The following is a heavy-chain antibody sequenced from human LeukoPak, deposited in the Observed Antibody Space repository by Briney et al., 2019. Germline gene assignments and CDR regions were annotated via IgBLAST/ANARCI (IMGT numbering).Heavy chain of an antibody. D-gene: IGHD5-18*01. J-gene: IGHJ4*02. Sequence: GSLRLSCAASGFTFNTYWMHWVRQAPGKGLVWVSHINSDGRSTTYADSVKGRFTISRDNAKNTLYLQMYSLRAEDTAVYYCARDRGYSPDYWGQGTLVTVSS. CDR3: ARDRGYSPDY. V-gene: IGHV3-74*01. CDR1: GFTFNTYW. CDR2: INSDGRST.